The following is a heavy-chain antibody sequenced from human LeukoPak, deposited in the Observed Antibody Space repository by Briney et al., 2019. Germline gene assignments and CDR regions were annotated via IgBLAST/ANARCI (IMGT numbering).Heavy chain of an antibody. J-gene: IGHJ3*02. D-gene: IGHD5-18*01. CDR2: IYYSGST. Sequence: SETLSLTCTVSGGSISIYYWSWIRQPPGKGLEWIGYIYYSGSTNYNPSLKSRVTISVDTSKNQFSLKLSSVTAADTAVYYCARVTATADAFDIWGQGTMVTVSS. V-gene: IGHV4-59*01. CDR3: ARVTATADAFDI. CDR1: GGSISIYY.